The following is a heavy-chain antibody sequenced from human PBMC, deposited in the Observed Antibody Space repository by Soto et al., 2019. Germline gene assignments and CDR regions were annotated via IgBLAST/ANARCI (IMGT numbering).Heavy chain of an antibody. Sequence: EVQLVESGGGLVQPGGSLRLSCGASGFIFSSYWMSWVRQAPGKGLEWVANIKRDGSEKYYVDSVKGRFTISRDNAKRSVYLQMNSLRAEDTAVYYCARETHEDRPLSGDAFDIWGQGIMVTVSS. J-gene: IGHJ3*02. CDR3: ARETHEDRPLSGDAFDI. CDR2: IKRDGSEK. V-gene: IGHV3-7*03. D-gene: IGHD1-26*01. CDR1: GFIFSSYW.